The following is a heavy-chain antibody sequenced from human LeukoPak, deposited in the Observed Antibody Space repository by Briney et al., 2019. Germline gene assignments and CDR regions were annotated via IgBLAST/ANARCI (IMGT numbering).Heavy chain of an antibody. CDR1: GYTFTSYD. CDR3: ARVGSSSWYAPNDY. D-gene: IGHD6-13*01. J-gene: IGHJ4*02. V-gene: IGHV1-8*01. Sequence: ASVKVSCKASGYTFTSYDVNWVRQATGQGLELMGWMNPNSGNTGYAQEFQGRVTMTRNTSISTAYMELSSLRSEATAVYYCARVGSSSWYAPNDYWGQGTLVTVSS. CDR2: MNPNSGNT.